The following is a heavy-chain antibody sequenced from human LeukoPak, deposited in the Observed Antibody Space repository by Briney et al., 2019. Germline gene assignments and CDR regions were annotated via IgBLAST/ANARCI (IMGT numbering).Heavy chain of an antibody. CDR1: GFTFSSFA. D-gene: IGHD2-2*01. Sequence: GGSLRLSCAASGFTFSSFAMIWVRQAPGKGLEWVSAISKSGTYIKYADSVKGRFTVSRDNAKNSLFLQMNSLRVEDTALYFCTREVLIVVEPASNTIDFWGQGTRVTVSS. CDR2: ISKSGTYI. V-gene: IGHV3-21*01. J-gene: IGHJ4*02. CDR3: TREVLIVVEPASNTIDF.